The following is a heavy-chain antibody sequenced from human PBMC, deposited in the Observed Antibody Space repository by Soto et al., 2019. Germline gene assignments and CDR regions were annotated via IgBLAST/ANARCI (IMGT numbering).Heavy chain of an antibody. V-gene: IGHV4-39*01. D-gene: IGHD2-15*01. CDR3: APLTVSLSGPYGIHV. CDR2: MFYSWLT. J-gene: IGHJ6*02. CDR1: GYSVSSSDYY. Sequence: SETLSLTCSVSGYSVSSSDYYWAWIRQPPGKGLEWIVSMFYSWLTYYNPSLKSRVTLSVDTSKNHFSVRLNSVTAADTAVYYCAPLTVSLSGPYGIHVWGQGTTVTVSS.